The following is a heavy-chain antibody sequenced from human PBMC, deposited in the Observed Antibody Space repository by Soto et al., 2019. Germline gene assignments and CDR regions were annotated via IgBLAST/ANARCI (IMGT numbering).Heavy chain of an antibody. CDR2: IYYSGST. J-gene: IGHJ4*02. Sequence: SETLSLICTVSGGSISSGGYYWSWIRQHPGKGLEWIGYIYYSGSTYYNPSLKSRVTISVDTSKNQFSLKLSSVTAADTAVYYCASRWRAAGQPFDYWGQGTLVTVSS. V-gene: IGHV4-31*03. CDR3: ASRWRAAGQPFDY. CDR1: GGSISSGGYY. D-gene: IGHD6-13*01.